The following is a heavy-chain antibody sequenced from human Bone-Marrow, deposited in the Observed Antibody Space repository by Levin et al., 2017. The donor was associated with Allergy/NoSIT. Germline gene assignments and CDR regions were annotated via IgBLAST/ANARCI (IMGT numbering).Heavy chain of an antibody. D-gene: IGHD3-3*01. V-gene: IGHV3-49*03. J-gene: IGHJ4*02. CDR2: SRSNAHDATA. CDR1: GFTFADSG. Sequence: PGGSLRLSCEVYGFTFADSGLSWFRQAPGKGLEWVGLSRSNAHDATAEYAASVKGRFTISRDDSKRIAYLQMTSLKIEDTAVYYCTRDFETYYDFWSGPDFWGPGTVVTVSS. CDR3: TRDFETYYDFWSGPDF.